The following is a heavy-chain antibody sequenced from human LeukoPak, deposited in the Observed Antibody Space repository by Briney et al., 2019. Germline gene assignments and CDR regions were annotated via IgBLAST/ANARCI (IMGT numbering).Heavy chain of an antibody. Sequence: GGSLRLSCSASGFPFSSYAMHWVRQAPGKGLEYVSAISDSGGSTYHADSVKGRFTISRDNSKNTLYLQMSSLRAEDTAVYFCVRGYSFGPYGMDVWGQGTTVTASS. D-gene: IGHD2-15*01. CDR2: ISDSGGST. J-gene: IGHJ6*02. V-gene: IGHV3-64D*09. CDR3: VRGYSFGPYGMDV. CDR1: GFPFSSYA.